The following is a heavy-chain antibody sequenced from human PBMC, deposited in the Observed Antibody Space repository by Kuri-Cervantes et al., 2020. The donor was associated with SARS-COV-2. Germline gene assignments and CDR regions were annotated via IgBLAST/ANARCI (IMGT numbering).Heavy chain of an antibody. D-gene: IGHD6-13*01. Sequence: GGSLRLSCAASGFTFDDYGMSWVRQAPGKGLEWVSGINWNGGSTGYADSVKGRFTISRDNAKNSLYLQMNSLRAEDTAVYYCARFSGSSSWYPGRYYYYMDVWGKGTTVTVSS. V-gene: IGHV3-20*04. J-gene: IGHJ6*03. CDR3: ARFSGSSSWYPGRYYYYMDV. CDR1: GFTFDDYG. CDR2: INWNGGST.